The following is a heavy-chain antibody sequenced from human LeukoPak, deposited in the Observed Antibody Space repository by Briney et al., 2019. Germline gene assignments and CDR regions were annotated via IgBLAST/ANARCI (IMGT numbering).Heavy chain of an antibody. CDR1: GFTFSIYA. Sequence: GVSLSLSCSPSGFTFSIYAMHWVRQAPGEGLESLSGINGNGDSTYYADTVKGRFTISRDNSQHTLSLKMHSLRGEDTSVYYCVNAPRRPLAVAGTGYFFDSWGQGTLVTVSS. CDR3: VNAPRRPLAVAGTGYFFDS. J-gene: IGHJ4*02. CDR2: INGNGDST. D-gene: IGHD6-19*01. V-gene: IGHV3-64D*09.